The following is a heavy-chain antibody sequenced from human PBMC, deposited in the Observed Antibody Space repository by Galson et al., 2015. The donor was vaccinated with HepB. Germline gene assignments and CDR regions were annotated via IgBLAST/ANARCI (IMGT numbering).Heavy chain of an antibody. CDR1: GYSFTTYW. CDR2: IYPGDSDT. Sequence: QSGAEVKEPGESLKISCKGSGYSFTTYWIGWVRQMPGKGLEWMGIIYPGDSDTRYSPSFQGQVTISADKSIGTAYLQWSSLKASDTAMYYCARSSKRTAMVTWLDYWGQGTLVTVSS. CDR3: ARSSKRTAMVTWLDY. J-gene: IGHJ4*02. D-gene: IGHD5-18*01. V-gene: IGHV5-51*01.